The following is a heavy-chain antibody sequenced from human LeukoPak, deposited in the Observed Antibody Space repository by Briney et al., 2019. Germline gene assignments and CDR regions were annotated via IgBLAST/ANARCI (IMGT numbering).Heavy chain of an antibody. CDR1: GYSISSGYY. CDR2: IYHSGST. V-gene: IGHV4-38-2*02. J-gene: IGHJ5*02. Sequence: SETLSLSCTVSGYSISSGYYWGWIRQPPGKGLEWIGSIYHSGSTFYNPSLKSRVTISVDTSKNQFSLKLSSVTAADTAMFYCPRGLEPGNWFDPWGQGTLVTVSS. CDR3: PRGLEPGNWFDP.